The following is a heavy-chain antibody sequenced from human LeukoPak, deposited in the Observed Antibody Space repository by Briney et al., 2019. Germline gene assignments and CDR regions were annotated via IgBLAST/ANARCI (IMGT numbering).Heavy chain of an antibody. CDR1: GYTFTSYD. J-gene: IGHJ4*02. Sequence: ASVKVSCKASGYTFTSYDINWVRQATGQGLEWMGWMNPNSGNTGYAQKFQGRVTITRDTSASTAYMDLSSLRSDDTALYYCAREWLSSGDSHYSHWGQGTLVTVSS. CDR2: MNPNSGNT. V-gene: IGHV1-8*03. CDR3: AREWLSSGDSHYSH. D-gene: IGHD2-15*01.